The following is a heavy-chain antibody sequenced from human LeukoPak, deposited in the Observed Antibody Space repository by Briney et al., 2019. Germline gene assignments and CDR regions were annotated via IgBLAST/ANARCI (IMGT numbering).Heavy chain of an antibody. D-gene: IGHD3-22*01. CDR2: IIPIFGTA. J-gene: IGHJ4*02. V-gene: IGHV1-69*13. Sequence: ASVKVSCKASGYTFTGYYMHWVRQAPGQGLEWMGGIIPIFGTANYAQKFQGRVTVTADESTSTAYMELSSLRSEDTAVYYCAITTYYYDSSGYGGYFDYWGQGTLVTVSS. CDR3: AITTYYYDSSGYGGYFDY. CDR1: GYTFTGYY.